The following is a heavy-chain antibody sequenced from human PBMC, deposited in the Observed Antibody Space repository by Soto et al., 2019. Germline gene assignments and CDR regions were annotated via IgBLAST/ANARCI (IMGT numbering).Heavy chain of an antibody. D-gene: IGHD3-16*01. V-gene: IGHV4-4*09. CDR2: HHSDST. CDR1: GGSMRGQH. Sequence: QVQLQESGPGLVKPSETLSLTCTVSGGSMRGQHWSWIRQPPGKGLEWIGHHSDSTNYNPSLKSRLTISTDTSKTQFSLKLSSVTAADTAVYYCATYTVGEGGRGYWGQGTLVTVSS. CDR3: ATYTVGEGGRGY. J-gene: IGHJ4*02.